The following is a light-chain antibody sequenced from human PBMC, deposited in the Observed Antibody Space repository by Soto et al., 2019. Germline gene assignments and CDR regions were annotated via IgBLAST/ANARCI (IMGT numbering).Light chain of an antibody. CDR3: QRYGSSHPIT. J-gene: IGKJ5*01. V-gene: IGKV3-20*01. CDR2: GAS. Sequence: EIVLTQSPGTLSLSPGERATLSCRASQSVTSSYLAWYQHKPGQAPRLLIYGASSRAPGIPDRFGGSGSGTDFTLTISRLEPEDFAVYYCQRYGSSHPITFGQGTRLEIK. CDR1: QSVTSSY.